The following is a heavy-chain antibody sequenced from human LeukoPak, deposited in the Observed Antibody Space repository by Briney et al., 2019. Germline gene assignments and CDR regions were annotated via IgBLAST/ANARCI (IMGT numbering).Heavy chain of an antibody. J-gene: IGHJ4*02. D-gene: IGHD4-11*01. CDR1: GHTLTEAC. CDR3: TMSDRYRGRPFDY. Sequence: GASVKVSCKVSGHTLTEACIHWVRQAPGKGLEWMGSFDPEDEKAVFSRDFQGRITMTEDAATDTAYMDLSSLGSQDTAFYCCTMSDRYRGRPFDYWGQGTLVTVSS. CDR2: FDPEDEKA. V-gene: IGHV1-24*01.